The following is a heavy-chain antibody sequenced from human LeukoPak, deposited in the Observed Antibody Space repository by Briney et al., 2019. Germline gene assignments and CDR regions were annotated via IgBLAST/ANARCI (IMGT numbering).Heavy chain of an antibody. Sequence: PGGSLRLSCAASGFTFSSYSMNWVRQAPGKGLEWVSSISSSSSYIHSADSVRGRFTISRDNAKHSLFLQMNSLRAEGTAVYYCARDEWGYAFDIWGQGTMVTVFS. CDR2: ISSSSSYI. D-gene: IGHD2-15*01. J-gene: IGHJ3*02. CDR1: GFTFSSYS. V-gene: IGHV3-21*01. CDR3: ARDEWGYAFDI.